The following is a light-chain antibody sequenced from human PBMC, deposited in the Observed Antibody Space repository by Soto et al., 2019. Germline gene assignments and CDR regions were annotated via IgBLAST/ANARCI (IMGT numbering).Light chain of an antibody. CDR2: GAS. CDR3: QHFNNWPYT. CDR1: QSVSSN. V-gene: IGKV3-15*01. J-gene: IGKJ2*01. Sequence: EIVMTQSPATLSVSPGERATLSCRASQSVSSNLAWYQQKPGQAPRLLIYGASTRATVIPARFSGSGSGTEFTLTISSLQSEDFAVYYCQHFNNWPYTFGQGTKLEIK.